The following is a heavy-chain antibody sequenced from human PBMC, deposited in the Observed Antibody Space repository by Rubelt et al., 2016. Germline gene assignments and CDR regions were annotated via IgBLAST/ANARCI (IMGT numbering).Heavy chain of an antibody. CDR3: AKELCSGGNCYLGY. J-gene: IGHJ4*02. CDR2: INHSGST. Sequence: QVRLQQWGAGLFKPSETLSLTCAVYGGSFSGYYWTWIRQPPGKGLEWIGKINHSGSTNYNPSLKSRVTMSVDTSKNQFSLKLSAVTAADTAVYYCAKELCSGGNCYLGYWGQGTRVTVSS. D-gene: IGHD2-15*01. CDR1: GGSFSGYY. V-gene: IGHV4-34*01.